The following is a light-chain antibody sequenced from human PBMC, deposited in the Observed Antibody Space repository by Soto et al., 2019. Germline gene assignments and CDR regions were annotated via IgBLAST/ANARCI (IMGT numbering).Light chain of an antibody. CDR2: AAS. CDR3: QQYNSYWT. J-gene: IGKJ1*01. Sequence: DIQMTQSPSTLSASVGDRVTIACRASQTISSSWLAWYQQKPGKAPKLLIYAASSLQSGVPSRFSGSGSGTEFTLTISSLQPDDFATYYCQQYNSYWTFGQGTKVDIK. V-gene: IGKV1-5*01. CDR1: QTISSSW.